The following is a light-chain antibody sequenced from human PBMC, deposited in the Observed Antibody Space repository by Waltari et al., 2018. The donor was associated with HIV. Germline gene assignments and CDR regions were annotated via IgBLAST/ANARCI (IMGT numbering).Light chain of an antibody. CDR3: ATWDTTLSAVL. J-gene: IGLJ2*01. CDR2: KDY. V-gene: IGLV1-51*02. Sequence: QSVLTQPPSASAAPGQRVTISCSGSSSNIGNNYGSWYRQLPGAVPKLLIYKDYKRPSGIPDRFSGSKSGTSATLGITGLQTGDEADYYCATWDTTLSAVLFGGGTKLTVL. CDR1: SSNIGNNY.